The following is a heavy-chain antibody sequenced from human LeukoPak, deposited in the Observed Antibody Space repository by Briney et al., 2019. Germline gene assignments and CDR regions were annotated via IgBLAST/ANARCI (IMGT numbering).Heavy chain of an antibody. D-gene: IGHD5-24*01. J-gene: IGHJ4*02. CDR3: ARVVRDGYNRIDY. CDR2: ISGTGTTI. CDR1: GFTFSTYK. Sequence: GGSLRLSCAAPGFTFSTYKMKWVRQAPGKGLEWVSYISGTGTTIYSADTVKGPSTIYRDNAKNSLYLQMNSLSAEDTAVYYCARVVRDGYNRIDYWGQGTLVTVSS. V-gene: IGHV3-48*03.